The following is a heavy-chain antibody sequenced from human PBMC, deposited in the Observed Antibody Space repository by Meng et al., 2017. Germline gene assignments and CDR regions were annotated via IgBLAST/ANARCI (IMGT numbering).Heavy chain of an antibody. Sequence: QWELVESGGGLVKPGGSLRPYCEASGFTFSDYYMSWIRQAPGKGLEWVSYISSSGSTIYYADSVKGRFTISRDNAKNSLYLQMNSLRAEDTAVYYCARVLDRSGGADYWGQGTLVTVSS. J-gene: IGHJ4*02. CDR2: ISSSGSTI. V-gene: IGHV3-11*01. CDR3: ARVLDRSGGADY. D-gene: IGHD3-16*01. CDR1: GFTFSDYY.